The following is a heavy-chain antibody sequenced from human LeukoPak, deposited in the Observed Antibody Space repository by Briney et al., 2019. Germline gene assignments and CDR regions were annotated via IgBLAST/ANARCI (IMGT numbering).Heavy chain of an antibody. J-gene: IGHJ4*02. CDR2: MWSDGSNK. V-gene: IGHV3-33*01. D-gene: IGHD2/OR15-2a*01. CDR3: ARNSALDY. CDR1: GFTFSSYD. Sequence: PGRSLRLSCAASGFTFSSYDMHWVRQAPGKGLEWVAVMWSDGSNKYHADSVKGRFTISRDKSKNTLYLQMNSLRAEDTAVYYCARNSALDYWGQGTLVTVSS.